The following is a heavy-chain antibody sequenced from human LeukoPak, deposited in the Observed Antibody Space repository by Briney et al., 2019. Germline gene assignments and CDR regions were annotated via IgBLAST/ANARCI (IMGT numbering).Heavy chain of an antibody. CDR1: GGSISSGGYY. D-gene: IGHD1-26*01. CDR2: IYYSGST. Sequence: SETLSLTCTVSGGSISSGGYYWSWIRQHPGKGLEWIGYIYYSGSTYYNPSLKSRVTISVDTSKNQFSLKLSSVTAADTAVYYCARHLRGSSILGAFDIWGQGTMVTVSS. J-gene: IGHJ3*02. V-gene: IGHV4-31*03. CDR3: ARHLRGSSILGAFDI.